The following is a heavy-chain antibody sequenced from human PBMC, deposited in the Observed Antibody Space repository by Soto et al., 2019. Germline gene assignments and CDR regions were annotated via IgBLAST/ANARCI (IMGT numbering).Heavy chain of an antibody. D-gene: IGHD3-10*01. CDR2: ISAYNGNT. V-gene: IGHV1-18*01. CDR3: ARDHGNGFFFYCSGEHRDAFYF. CDR1: CYTFSNYG. Sequence: GASGKVSCKASCYTFSNYGIRWGRPSPGQRLEWMGWISAYNGNTNYAQKLQGRVTMTTDTSTSTAYMELRSLRSDDTAVYYCARDHGNGFFFYCSGEHRDAFYFSSQG. J-gene: IGHJ3*01.